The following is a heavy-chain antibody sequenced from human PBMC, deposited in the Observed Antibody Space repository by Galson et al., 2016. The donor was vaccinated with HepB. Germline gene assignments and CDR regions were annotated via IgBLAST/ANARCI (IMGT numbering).Heavy chain of an antibody. Sequence: SLRLSCAASGFTFTNYAMTWVRQAPGKGLEWVSAISGSGGRTYYADSVRGRCTISRDNSKNMVVLQMNSLRAEDTAVYYCARDREQLVFPKNFQHWGQGTLVTVSS. D-gene: IGHD6-13*01. CDR1: GFTFTNYA. CDR3: ARDREQLVFPKNFQH. J-gene: IGHJ1*01. V-gene: IGHV3-23*01. CDR2: ISGSGGRT.